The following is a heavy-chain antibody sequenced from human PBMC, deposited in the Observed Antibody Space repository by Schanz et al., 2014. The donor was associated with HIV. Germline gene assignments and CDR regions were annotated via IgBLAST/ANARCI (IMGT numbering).Heavy chain of an antibody. D-gene: IGHD1-1*01. CDR3: ARFANWAFDI. CDR1: GFTFSSYG. J-gene: IGHJ3*02. CDR2: ISYDGSNK. Sequence: QVQLVESGGGVVQPGRSLRLSCAASGFTFSSYGMHWVRQSPGKGLEWVALISYDGSNKYYADSVKGRFTISRDNSKNTVYLQMNSLRVEDTAVYYCARFANWAFDIWGRGTMVTVSS. V-gene: IGHV3-30*03.